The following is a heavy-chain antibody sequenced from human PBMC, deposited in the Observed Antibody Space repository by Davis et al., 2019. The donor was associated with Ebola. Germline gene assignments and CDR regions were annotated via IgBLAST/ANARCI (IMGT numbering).Heavy chain of an antibody. D-gene: IGHD6-25*01. Sequence: GESLKISCAASGFTFSSYGMHWVRQAPGRGLEWVAKIKQDGSDTYYLASVKGRFTISRDNAKNSLYLQINSLRAEDTAVYYCAKDSGWQMSPWGQGTLVAVSS. V-gene: IGHV3-7*01. CDR1: GFTFSSYG. J-gene: IGHJ5*02. CDR3: AKDSGWQMSP. CDR2: IKQDGSDT.